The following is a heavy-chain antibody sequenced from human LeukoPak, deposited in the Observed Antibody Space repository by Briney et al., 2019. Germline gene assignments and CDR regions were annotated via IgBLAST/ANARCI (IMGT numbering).Heavy chain of an antibody. CDR3: ARDMITFGGVIVISIPFDY. Sequence: GSLRLSCAASGFTFSRYSMNWVRQAPGKGLEGVSSISSSSSYIYYADSVKGRFTISRDNAKNSLYLQMNSLRAEDTAVYYCARDMITFGGVIVISIPFDYWGQGTLVTVSS. J-gene: IGHJ4*02. V-gene: IGHV3-21*01. CDR1: GFTFSRYS. D-gene: IGHD3-16*02. CDR2: ISSSSSYI.